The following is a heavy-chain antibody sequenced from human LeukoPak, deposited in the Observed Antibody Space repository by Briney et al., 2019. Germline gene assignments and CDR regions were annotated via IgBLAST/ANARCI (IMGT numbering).Heavy chain of an antibody. CDR1: GYTFTGYY. CDR3: ARDRGWEQWLATYYYYGMDV. CDR2: INPNSGGT. J-gene: IGHJ6*02. V-gene: IGHV1-2*02. D-gene: IGHD6-19*01. Sequence: ASVKVSCKASGYTFTGYYMHWVRQAPGQGLEWKGWINPNSGGTNYAQKFQGGVTMTRDTSISTAYMELSRLRSDDTAVYYCARDRGWEQWLATYYYYGMDVWGQGTLVTVSS.